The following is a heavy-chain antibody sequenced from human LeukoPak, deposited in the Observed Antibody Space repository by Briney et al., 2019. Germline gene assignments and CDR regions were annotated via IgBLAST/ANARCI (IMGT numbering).Heavy chain of an antibody. V-gene: IGHV4-30-2*02. CDR3: ARSFSSGYYSSYYFDY. Sequence: PSETLSLTCAVSGGSISSGDYSWSWIRQPPGKGLDWIGYFYHSGSTYYNPSLKSRVTISVDRSKNQFSLKLSSVTAADTAVYYCARSFSSGYYSSYYFDYWGQGTLVTVSS. J-gene: IGHJ4*02. CDR1: GGSISSGDYS. CDR2: FYHSGST. D-gene: IGHD3-22*01.